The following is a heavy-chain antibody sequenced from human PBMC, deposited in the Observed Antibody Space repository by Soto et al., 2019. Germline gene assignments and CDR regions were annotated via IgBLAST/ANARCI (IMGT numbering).Heavy chain of an antibody. V-gene: IGHV3-23*01. CDR3: AKYGVYFDSSGYSRAPHDAFDI. D-gene: IGHD3-22*01. Sequence: GGSLRLSGAASGFTFSTYAMSCFRQAPGDGLEWRSAISGSGGSTYYEDSVKGRFTISRDNSKNTLYLQMNSLRAEDTAVYYCAKYGVYFDSSGYSRAPHDAFDIWGQGTMVAVSS. CDR1: GFTFSTYA. CDR2: ISGSGGST. J-gene: IGHJ3*02.